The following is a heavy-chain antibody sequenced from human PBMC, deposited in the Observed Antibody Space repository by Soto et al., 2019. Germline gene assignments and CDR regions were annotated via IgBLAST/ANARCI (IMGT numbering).Heavy chain of an antibody. D-gene: IGHD1-1*01. V-gene: IGHV3-64D*06. Sequence: QPGGSLRLSCSASGFAFSSYEIHFFRQAPCKGLEYVSAISSNGGNTYYADSVKGRFTISRDNSKNTLYLQMSSLRAEDTAVYYCVKDFQGYAHDYWGQGTLVTVSS. CDR2: ISSNGGNT. CDR3: VKDFQGYAHDY. J-gene: IGHJ4*02. CDR1: GFAFSSYE.